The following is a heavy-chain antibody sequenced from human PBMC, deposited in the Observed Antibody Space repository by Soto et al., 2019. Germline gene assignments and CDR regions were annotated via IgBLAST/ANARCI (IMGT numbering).Heavy chain of an antibody. J-gene: IGHJ4*02. CDR3: AKDGLHYLDYYDSSGYPPRWPDY. CDR2: ISYDGSNK. Sequence: HPGGSLRLSCAASGFTFSSYGMHWVRQAPGKGLEWVAVISYDGSNKYYADSVKGRFTISRDNSKNTLYLQMNSLRAEDTAVYYCAKDGLHYLDYYDSSGYPPRWPDYWGQGTLVTVSS. D-gene: IGHD3-22*01. V-gene: IGHV3-30*18. CDR1: GFTFSSYG.